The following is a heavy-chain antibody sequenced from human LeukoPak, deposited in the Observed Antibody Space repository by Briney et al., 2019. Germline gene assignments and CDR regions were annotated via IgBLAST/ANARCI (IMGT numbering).Heavy chain of an antibody. CDR1: GFTFSSYG. D-gene: IGHD5-24*01. CDR2: IQYDGSNK. Sequence: GGSLRLSCAASGFTFSSYGMHWVRQAPGKGLEWVAFIQYDGSNKYYADSVKGRFTISRDNSKNTLYLQMNSLRAADTAVYYCAKGPKQLLIRRSVWAYMDVWGKGTTVTISS. V-gene: IGHV3-30*02. J-gene: IGHJ6*03. CDR3: AKGPKQLLIRRSVWAYMDV.